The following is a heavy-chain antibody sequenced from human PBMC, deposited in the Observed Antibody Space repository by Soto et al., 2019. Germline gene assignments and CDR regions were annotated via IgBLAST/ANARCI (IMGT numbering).Heavy chain of an antibody. Sequence: QVQLQESGPGLVKPSETLSLTCTVSGGSVPSGSYYWSWIRQPPGKELEWIGYIYNSGHTNYNPSLKSRVTISVDTSKTQISLKLRSVTAADTAVYYCARDQGIAVAVFDYWGQGTLVTVSS. V-gene: IGHV4-61*01. CDR1: GGSVPSGSYY. CDR2: IYNSGHT. D-gene: IGHD6-19*01. J-gene: IGHJ4*02. CDR3: ARDQGIAVAVFDY.